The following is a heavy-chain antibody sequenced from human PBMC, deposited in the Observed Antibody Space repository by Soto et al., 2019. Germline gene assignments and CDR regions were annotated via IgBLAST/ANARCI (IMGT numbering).Heavy chain of an antibody. J-gene: IGHJ6*02. D-gene: IGHD3-16*01. CDR2: INPVGGRT. CDR1: GYTFTSYY. Sequence: QVQLVQSGAEVMKPGASVMVSCTASGYTFTSYYIHWVRQAPGQGLEWVSIINPVGGRTPYAQKSQGRAHGTRDTSTRTVHMELRRLRSEDTAVYYCARGLVLLVYAMDVWGQGTTVTVSS. V-gene: IGHV1-46*01. CDR3: ARGLVLLVYAMDV.